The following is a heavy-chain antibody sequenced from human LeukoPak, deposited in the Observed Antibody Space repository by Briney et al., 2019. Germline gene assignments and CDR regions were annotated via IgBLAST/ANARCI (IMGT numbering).Heavy chain of an antibody. Sequence: GGSLRLSCAASGFTFSSYAMSWVRQAPGKGPEWVSAISGSGGSTYYADSVKGRFTISRDNSKNTLYLQMNSLRAEDTAVYYCATSSSWYHYFDYWGQGTLVTVSS. J-gene: IGHJ4*02. V-gene: IGHV3-23*01. CDR2: ISGSGGST. CDR1: GFTFSSYA. D-gene: IGHD6-13*01. CDR3: ATSSSWYHYFDY.